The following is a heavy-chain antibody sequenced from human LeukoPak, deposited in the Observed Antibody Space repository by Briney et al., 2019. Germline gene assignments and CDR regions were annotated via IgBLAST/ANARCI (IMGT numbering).Heavy chain of an antibody. J-gene: IGHJ4*02. CDR1: VGTFSSYA. Sequence: SVKVSCKASVGTFSSYAISWVRQAPGQGLEWMGRIIPILGIANYAQKFQGRVTITADKSTSTAYMELSSLRSEDTAVYYCASEHGRFDYWGQGTLVTVSS. V-gene: IGHV1-69*04. CDR3: ASEHGRFDY. CDR2: IIPILGIA.